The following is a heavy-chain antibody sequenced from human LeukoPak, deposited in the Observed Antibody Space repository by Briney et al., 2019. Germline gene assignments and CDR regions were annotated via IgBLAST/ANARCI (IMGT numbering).Heavy chain of an antibody. D-gene: IGHD4-17*01. CDR1: GFTFSTYW. CDR2: INTDGNST. Sequence: GGSLRLSCAASGFTFSTYWMHWVRQAPGKGLVWVSQINTDGNSTTYADSVKGRFTVFRENAKNTLYLQMNSLRAEDTAVYYCVRDDYGDYGLLDYWGQGTLVTVSS. J-gene: IGHJ4*02. V-gene: IGHV3-74*01. CDR3: VRDDYGDYGLLDY.